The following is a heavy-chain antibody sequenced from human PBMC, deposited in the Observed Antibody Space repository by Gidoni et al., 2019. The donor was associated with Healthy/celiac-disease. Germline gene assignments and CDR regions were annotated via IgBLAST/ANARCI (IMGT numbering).Heavy chain of an antibody. CDR2: INHSGST. J-gene: IGHJ4*02. V-gene: IGHV4-34*01. Sequence: QVQLQQWGAGLLKPSETLSLTCAVYGGSFSGYYWSWIRHPPGKGLEWIGGINHSGSTNYNPSIKSRVTISVETYKKQCSLKLSSVTAADTAVYYCARRGIGGAARFGYWGQGSLVTVSS. CDR3: ARRGIGGAARFGY. CDR1: GGSFSGYY. D-gene: IGHD1-26*01.